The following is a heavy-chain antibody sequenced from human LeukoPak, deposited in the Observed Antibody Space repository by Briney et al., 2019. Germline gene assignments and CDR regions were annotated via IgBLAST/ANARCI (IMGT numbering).Heavy chain of an antibody. CDR3: ARHVVSPESGGFDP. D-gene: IGHD2-15*01. J-gene: IGHJ5*02. V-gene: IGHV4-34*01. CDR2: INHSGST. Sequence: SEILSLTCAVYGGSFSGYYWSWIRQPPGKGLEWIGEINHSGSTNYNPSLKSRVTISVDTSKNQFSLKLSSVTAADTAVYYCARHVVSPESGGFDPWGQGTLVTVSS. CDR1: GGSFSGYY.